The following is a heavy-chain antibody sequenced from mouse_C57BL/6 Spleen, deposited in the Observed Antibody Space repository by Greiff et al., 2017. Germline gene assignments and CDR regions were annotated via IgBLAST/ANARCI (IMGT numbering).Heavy chain of an antibody. CDR3: ATHGSSYCWYFDV. D-gene: IGHD1-1*01. Sequence: EVQLQQSGPELVKPGASVKIPCKASGYTFPDYNMDWVKQSHGKSLEWIGDINPNNGGPTYNQKFKGKATLPVDKSSSTAYMELRSLSSEDTAVYYCATHGSSYCWYFDVWGTGTTVTVSS. CDR2: INPNNGGP. V-gene: IGHV1-18*01. CDR1: GYTFPDYN. J-gene: IGHJ1*03.